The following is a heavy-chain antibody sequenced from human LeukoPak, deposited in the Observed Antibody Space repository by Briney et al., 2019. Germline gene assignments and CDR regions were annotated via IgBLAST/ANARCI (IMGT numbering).Heavy chain of an antibody. Sequence: PGGSLRLSCAASGFTFSNHAMNWVRQAPGKGLEWVSVISGSGSSTFYADSVKGRFTISRDNSRSTLYLQMNSLRPEDTAIYYCAREGYYGSGSPPSLYFDYWGQGTLVTVSS. CDR2: ISGSGSST. J-gene: IGHJ4*02. CDR1: GFTFSNHA. CDR3: AREGYYGSGSPPSLYFDY. V-gene: IGHV3-23*01. D-gene: IGHD3-10*01.